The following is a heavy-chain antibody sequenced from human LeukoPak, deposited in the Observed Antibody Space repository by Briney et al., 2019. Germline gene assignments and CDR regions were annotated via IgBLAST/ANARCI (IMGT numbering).Heavy chain of an antibody. CDR2: IYYSGST. V-gene: IGHV4-59*11. CDR3: ARHGGYVKAFDY. CDR1: GGSISSHY. Sequence: SETLSLTYTVSGGSISSHYGSWIRQPPGKGLEWIGYIYYSGSTNYNPSLKSRVTISVDTSKNQFSLKLSSVTAADTAVYYCARHGGYVKAFDYWGQGTLVTVSS. D-gene: IGHD5-12*01. J-gene: IGHJ4*02.